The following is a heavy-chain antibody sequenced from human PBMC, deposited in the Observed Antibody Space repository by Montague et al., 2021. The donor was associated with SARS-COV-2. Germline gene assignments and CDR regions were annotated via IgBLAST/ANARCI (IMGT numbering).Heavy chain of an antibody. CDR3: ARMTVAGIPFDY. Sequence: PALVKPTQTLTLTCTFSGFSLSTSGMCVSWIRQPPGKALEWLARIDWDDDKYYSTSLKTRLTISKDTSKNQAVPTMTNMDPVDTATYYCARMTVAGIPFDYWGQGTLVTVSS. D-gene: IGHD6-19*01. CDR2: IDWDDDK. CDR1: GFSLSTSGMC. V-gene: IGHV2-70*11. J-gene: IGHJ4*02.